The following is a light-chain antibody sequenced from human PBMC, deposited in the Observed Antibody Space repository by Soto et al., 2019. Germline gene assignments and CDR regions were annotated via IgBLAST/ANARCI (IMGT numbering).Light chain of an antibody. CDR3: QQRYSSSWT. Sequence: DIQMTQSPSSLSASVGDRVTISCRASQSISNSLNWYQQKAGRAPKLLIYDTSSLQRGVPSRFSGGGSGTDFTLTISRLQPEDFATYYCQQRYSSSWTFGQGTKVEIK. J-gene: IGKJ1*01. CDR2: DTS. V-gene: IGKV1-39*01. CDR1: QSISNS.